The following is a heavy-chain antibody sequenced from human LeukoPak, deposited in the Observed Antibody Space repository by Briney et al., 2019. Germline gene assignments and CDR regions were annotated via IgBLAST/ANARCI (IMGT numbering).Heavy chain of an antibody. CDR1: GGSISSSSYY. Sequence: SETLSLTCTVSGGSISSSSYYWGWIRQPPGKGLEWIGSIYYSGSTYYNPSLKSRVTISVDKSKNQFSLKLSSVTAADTAVYYCARAVINYYDSSGYIGYFDYWGQGTLVTVSS. J-gene: IGHJ4*02. CDR2: IYYSGST. V-gene: IGHV4-39*07. D-gene: IGHD3-22*01. CDR3: ARAVINYYDSSGYIGYFDY.